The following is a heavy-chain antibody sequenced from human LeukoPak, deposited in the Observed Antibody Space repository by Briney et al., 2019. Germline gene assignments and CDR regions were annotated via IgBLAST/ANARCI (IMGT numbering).Heavy chain of an antibody. Sequence: GSLRLSCAASGFTFSSYAMSWVRQTPGKGLEWVSAISGSGGSTYYADSVKGRFTISRDNSKNTLYLQMNSLRAEDTAVYYCAKGSTVVTPDGYYYGMDVWGQGTTVTVSS. V-gene: IGHV3-23*01. J-gene: IGHJ6*02. CDR2: ISGSGGST. D-gene: IGHD4-23*01. CDR3: AKGSTVVTPDGYYYGMDV. CDR1: GFTFSSYA.